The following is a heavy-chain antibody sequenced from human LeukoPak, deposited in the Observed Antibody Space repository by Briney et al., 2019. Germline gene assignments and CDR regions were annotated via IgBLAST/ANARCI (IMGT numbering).Heavy chain of an antibody. CDR2: INGAGSST. Sequence: GGSLRLSCAASGFTFSSHWMHWVRQAPGKGLVWVSRINGAGSSTSYADSVKCRFTVSRDNAKNTLNLQMNSLRAEDTAVYYCARDLFFSDAGYSSGWRAEYFHHWGQGTLVTVSS. CDR1: GFTFSSHW. CDR3: ARDLFFSDAGYSSGWRAEYFHH. V-gene: IGHV3-74*01. J-gene: IGHJ1*01. D-gene: IGHD6-19*01.